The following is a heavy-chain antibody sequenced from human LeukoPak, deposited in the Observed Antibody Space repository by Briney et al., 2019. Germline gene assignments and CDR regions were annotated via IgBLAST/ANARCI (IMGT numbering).Heavy chain of an antibody. CDR2: ISAYNGNT. CDR1: GYTFTSYG. J-gene: IGHJ6*03. V-gene: IGHV1-18*01. Sequence: GASVKVSCKASGYTFTSYGISWVRQAPGQGLEWMGWISAYNGNTNYAQKLQGRVTMTTGTSTSTAYMELRSLRSDDTAVYYCARESSGGWLRCFDWSPTNYYYYMDVWGKGTTVTVSS. CDR3: ARESSGGWLRCFDWSPTNYYYYMDV. D-gene: IGHD3-9*01.